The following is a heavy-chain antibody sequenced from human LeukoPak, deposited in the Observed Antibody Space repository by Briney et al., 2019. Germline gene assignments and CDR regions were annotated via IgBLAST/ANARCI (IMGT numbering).Heavy chain of an antibody. V-gene: IGHV3-66*01. CDR1: GFTVSSNY. J-gene: IGHJ4*02. CDR3: ARDLGGRDYYDTTNYY. CDR2: IYSGGYT. D-gene: IGHD3-22*01. Sequence: GGSLRLSCAASGFTVSSNYMSWVRQAPGKGLEWVSVIYSGGYTHYADSVKGRFTIPRDNSKNTLYLQMDNLRAEDTAVYYCARDLGGRDYYDTTNYYWGRGTLVTVSS.